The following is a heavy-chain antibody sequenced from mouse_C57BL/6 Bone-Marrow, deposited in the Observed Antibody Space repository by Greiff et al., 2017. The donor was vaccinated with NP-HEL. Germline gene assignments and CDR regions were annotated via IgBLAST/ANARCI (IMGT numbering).Heavy chain of an antibody. V-gene: IGHV5-16*01. Sequence: EVKVVESEGGLVQPGSSMKLSCTASGFTFSDYYMAWVRQVPEKGLEWVANINYDGSSTYYLDSLKSRFIISRDNAKNILYLQMSSLKSEDTATYYCARVTTVVAPAMDYWGQGTSVTVSS. D-gene: IGHD1-1*01. J-gene: IGHJ4*01. CDR1: GFTFSDYY. CDR2: INYDGSST. CDR3: ARVTTVVAPAMDY.